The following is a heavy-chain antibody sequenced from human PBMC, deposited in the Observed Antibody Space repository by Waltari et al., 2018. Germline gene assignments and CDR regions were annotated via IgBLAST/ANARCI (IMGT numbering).Heavy chain of an antibody. CDR2: ISSSSSSI. CDR1: GFTFSRYS. CDR3: ARREGNGYGFYYFDS. D-gene: IGHD5-18*01. V-gene: IGHV3-48*04. Sequence: EVRLAESGGGLVQPGGSLRLSCAASGFTFSRYSMNWVRQAPGKGVEWVSYISSSSSSIDYAASVKGRFTISRDNAKNSLYLQMNSLRAEDTAVYYCARREGNGYGFYYFDSWGQGTLVTVSS. J-gene: IGHJ4*02.